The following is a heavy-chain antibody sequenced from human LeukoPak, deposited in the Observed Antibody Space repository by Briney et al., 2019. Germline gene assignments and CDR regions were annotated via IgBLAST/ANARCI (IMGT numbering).Heavy chain of an antibody. CDR3: ASVKAQDTAMRN. D-gene: IGHD5-18*01. V-gene: IGHV1-8*02. CDR1: GYTFTSYD. CDR2: MNPNSGNT. Sequence: ASVKVSCKASGYTFTSYDINWVRQATGQGLEWMGWMNPNSGNTGYAQKFQGRVTMTRDMSTSTVYMELSSLRSEDTAAYYCASVKAQDTAMRNWGQGTLVTVSS. J-gene: IGHJ4*02.